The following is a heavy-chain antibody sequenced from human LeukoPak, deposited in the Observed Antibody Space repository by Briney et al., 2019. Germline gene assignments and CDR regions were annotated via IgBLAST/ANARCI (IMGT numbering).Heavy chain of an antibody. V-gene: IGHV3-66*01. CDR1: GFTVSSKY. J-gene: IGHJ4*02. Sequence: GGCLRLSCAASGFTVSSKYISWVRPAPGKGLWRVSVIYSGGSTHYADSVKGRFTISRENSKNTVYLQMNSLRAEDTAVYYCAREFSGWLQLFVYWGEGTLVTVSP. CDR3: AREFSGWLQLFVY. D-gene: IGHD5-24*01. CDR2: IYSGGST.